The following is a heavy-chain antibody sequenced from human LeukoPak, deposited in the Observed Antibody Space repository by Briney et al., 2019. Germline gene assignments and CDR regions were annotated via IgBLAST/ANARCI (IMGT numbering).Heavy chain of an antibody. D-gene: IGHD6-13*01. CDR3: AKDPGIAAPFDY. V-gene: IGHV3-73*01. J-gene: IGHJ4*02. CDR2: IRSETESYAT. CDR1: GFTFSGSA. Sequence: GGSLKLSCAASGFTFSGSAIHWVRQASGKGLEWVGRIRSETESYATGYAASVNGRFTISRDDSKNTAYLQMNSLRAEDTAVYYCAKDPGIAAPFDYWGQGTLVTVSS.